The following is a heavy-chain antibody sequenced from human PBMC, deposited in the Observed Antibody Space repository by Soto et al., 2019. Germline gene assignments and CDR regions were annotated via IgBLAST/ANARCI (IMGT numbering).Heavy chain of an antibody. CDR1: GYTFTIYS. J-gene: IGHJ5*02. CDR2: INAGNGNT. CDR3: VRKQSDIVVVPAAISWFYP. V-gene: IGHV1-3*01. Sequence: ASVKVSCKASGYTFTIYSMHWVRQAPGQRLERMGWINAGNGNTKYSQKFQGRVTITRDTSASTAYMELSSLRSEDTAVYYCVRKQSDIVVVPAAISWFYPWGQGTLVTVSS. D-gene: IGHD2-2*01.